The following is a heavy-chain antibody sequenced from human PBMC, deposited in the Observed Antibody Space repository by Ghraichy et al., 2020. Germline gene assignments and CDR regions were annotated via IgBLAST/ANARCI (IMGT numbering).Heavy chain of an antibody. CDR3: AKSYTGGIYYYYGMDV. CDR1: GFTFSSYG. Sequence: GESLNISCAASGFTFSSYGMHWVRQTPGKGLEWVAVISYDGSNKYYADFVKGRFTISRDNSKNTLYLQMNSLRAEDTAVYYCAKSYTGGIYYYYGMDVWGQGTTVTVSS. CDR2: ISYDGSNK. D-gene: IGHD7-27*01. J-gene: IGHJ6*02. V-gene: IGHV3-30*18.